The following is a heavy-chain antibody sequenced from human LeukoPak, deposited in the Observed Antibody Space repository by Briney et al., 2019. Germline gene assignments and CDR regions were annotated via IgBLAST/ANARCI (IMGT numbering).Heavy chain of an antibody. D-gene: IGHD3-10*01. V-gene: IGHV1-69*04. J-gene: IGHJ5*02. CDR1: GGTFSSYA. CDR3: ARDKGGDYYGSGSPPTGFDP. Sequence: SVKVSCKASGGTFSSYAISWVRQAPGQGLEWMGRIIPILGIANYAQKFQGRVTITADKSTSTAYMELSSLRSEDTAVYYCARDKGGDYYGSGSPPTGFDPWGQGTLVTVSS. CDR2: IIPILGIA.